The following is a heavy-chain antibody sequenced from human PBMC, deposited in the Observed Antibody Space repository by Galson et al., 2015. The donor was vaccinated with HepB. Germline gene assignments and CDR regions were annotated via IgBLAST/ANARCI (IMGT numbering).Heavy chain of an antibody. J-gene: IGHJ4*02. CDR1: GFTFSSYG. D-gene: IGHD2-2*01. CDR2: ISYDGSNK. V-gene: IGHV3-30*18. Sequence: SLRLSCAASGFTFSSYGMHWVRQAPGKGLEWVAVISYDGSNKYYADSVKGRFTISRDNSKNTLYLQMNSLRAEDTAVYYCAKDIWVSSTSCPIDYWGQGTLVTVSS. CDR3: AKDIWVSSTSCPIDY.